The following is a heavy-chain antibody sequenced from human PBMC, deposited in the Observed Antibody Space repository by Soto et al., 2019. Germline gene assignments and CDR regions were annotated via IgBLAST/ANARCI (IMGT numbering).Heavy chain of an antibody. Sequence: GGSLRLSCAASGFTFDYYWMHWVRQAPGKGLVWVSRVHSDGTTTTYADSVKGRFTISRDNARNTVSLQMSSLRAEDMAVYYCARGFYDSYGMDVWGQGTTVTVSS. V-gene: IGHV3-74*01. CDR2: VHSDGTTT. CDR3: ARGFYDSYGMDV. J-gene: IGHJ6*02. CDR1: GFTFDYYW. D-gene: IGHD3-22*01.